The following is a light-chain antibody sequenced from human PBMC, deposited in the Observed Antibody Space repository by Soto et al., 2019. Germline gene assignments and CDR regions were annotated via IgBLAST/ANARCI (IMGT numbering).Light chain of an antibody. J-gene: IGKJ1*01. CDR3: LHYGGAHRT. V-gene: IGKV3-20*01. CDR1: QSVSSSY. Sequence: IVLTQSPGTLSLSPAERATLSSRASQSVSSSYLAWYQQNPGQAPRLLIYGASSRATGIPDRFSGSGSETDFTLTISSLEPEDFAVYFCLHYGGAHRTFGQGTKVDIK. CDR2: GAS.